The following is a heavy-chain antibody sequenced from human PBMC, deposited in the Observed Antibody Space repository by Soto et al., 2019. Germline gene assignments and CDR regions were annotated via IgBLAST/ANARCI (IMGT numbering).Heavy chain of an antibody. D-gene: IGHD3-9*01. V-gene: IGHV3-33*01. J-gene: IGHJ4*02. CDR3: ARDSRLYFDWLTPGDY. CDR2: IWYDGSNK. Sequence: QVQLVESGGGVVQPGRSLRLSCAASGFTFSSYGMHWVRQAPGKGLEWVAVIWYDGSNKYYADSVKGRFTISRDNSKNTLYLQMNSLRAEDTAVYYCARDSRLYFDWLTPGDYWGQGTLVTVSS. CDR1: GFTFSSYG.